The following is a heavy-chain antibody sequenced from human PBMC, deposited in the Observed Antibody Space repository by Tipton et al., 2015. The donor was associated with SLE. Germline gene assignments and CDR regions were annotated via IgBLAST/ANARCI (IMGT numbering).Heavy chain of an antibody. Sequence: TLSLTCTVSGGSISSYYWSWIRQPPGKGLEWIGYIYYSGSTNYNPSLKSRVTISVDTSKNQFSLKLSCVTAADTAVYYCARDESSSWSRGAFDIWGQGTMVTVSS. D-gene: IGHD6-13*01. CDR2: IYYSGST. V-gene: IGHV4-59*01. J-gene: IGHJ3*02. CDR3: ARDESSSWSRGAFDI. CDR1: GGSISSYY.